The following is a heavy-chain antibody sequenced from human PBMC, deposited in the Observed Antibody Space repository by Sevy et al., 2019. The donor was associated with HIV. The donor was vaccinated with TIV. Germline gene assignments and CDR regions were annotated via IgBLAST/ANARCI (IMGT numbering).Heavy chain of an antibody. Sequence: ASVKVSCKASGYTFSSFGVSWVRQAPGRGLEWMGWIGAYNGNIKYAQNLQDRVTMTTDTSTSTAYMELTILTSDDTAVYFCARISTVRGLFNYFDPWGQGTLVTVSS. CDR3: ARISTVRGLFNYFDP. CDR2: IGAYNGNI. D-gene: IGHD3-10*01. CDR1: GYTFSSFG. V-gene: IGHV1-18*01. J-gene: IGHJ5*02.